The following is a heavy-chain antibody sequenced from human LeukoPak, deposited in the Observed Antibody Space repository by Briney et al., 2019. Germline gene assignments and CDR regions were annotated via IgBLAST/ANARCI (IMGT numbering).Heavy chain of an antibody. CDR1: GFTFSSYS. CDR3: AGSYDYVWGSYRYTYHYAFDI. V-gene: IGHV3-21*01. CDR2: ISSSSSYI. D-gene: IGHD3-16*02. Sequence: GGSLRLSCAASGFTFSSYSMNWVRQAPGKGLEWVSSISSSSSYIYYADSVKGRFTISRDNAKNSLYLQMNSLRAEDTAVYYCAGSYDYVWGSYRYTYHYAFDIWGQGTMVTVSS. J-gene: IGHJ3*02.